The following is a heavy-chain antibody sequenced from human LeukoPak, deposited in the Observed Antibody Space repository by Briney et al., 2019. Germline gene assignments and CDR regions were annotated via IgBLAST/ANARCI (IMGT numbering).Heavy chain of an antibody. CDR1: GGSISSYY. Sequence: SETLSLTCTVSGGSISSYYWSWIRQPPGKGLEWIGRIYTSGSTNYNPSLKNRVTMSVDTSKNQFSLKLSSVTAADTAVYYCAREKRMVNVRNNNWFDPWGQGTLVTVSS. J-gene: IGHJ5*02. CDR3: AREKRMVNVRNNNWFDP. D-gene: IGHD2-8*01. V-gene: IGHV4-4*07. CDR2: IYTSGST.